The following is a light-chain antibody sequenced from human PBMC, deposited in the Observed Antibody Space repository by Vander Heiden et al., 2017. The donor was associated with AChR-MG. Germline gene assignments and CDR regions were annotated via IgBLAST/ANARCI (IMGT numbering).Light chain of an antibody. CDR2: ENN. Sequence: PISCTGSSSDVGNYNLVSWYQQYPGKAPKLMIYENNKRPSGASIRFSGSKSGNTASLTISGLQAEDEADYYCCSYTSSNTFGYVFGTGTKVTVL. CDR3: CSYTSSNTFGYV. CDR1: SSDVGNYNL. J-gene: IGLJ1*01. V-gene: IGLV2-23*01.